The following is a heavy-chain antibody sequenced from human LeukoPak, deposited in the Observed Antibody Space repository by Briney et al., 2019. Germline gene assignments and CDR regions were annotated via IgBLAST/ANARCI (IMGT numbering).Heavy chain of an antibody. CDR2: IYYSGST. CDR3: ARAVIPSIFGVVIWFDP. J-gene: IGHJ5*02. D-gene: IGHD3-3*02. CDR1: GGSISSYY. Sequence: PSETLSLTCTVSGGSISSYYWSWIRQPTGKGLEWIGYIYYSGSTNYNPSLKSRVTISVDTSKNQFSLKLSSVTAADTAVYYCARAVIPSIFGVVIWFDPWGQGTLVTVSS. V-gene: IGHV4-59*01.